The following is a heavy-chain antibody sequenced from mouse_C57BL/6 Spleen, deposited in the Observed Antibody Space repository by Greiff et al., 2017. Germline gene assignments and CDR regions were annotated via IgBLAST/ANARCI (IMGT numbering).Heavy chain of an antibody. J-gene: IGHJ2*01. CDR3: AIGIVGYYDYY. CDR1: GYTFTRYW. D-gene: IGHD2-4*01. Sequence: QVQLQQPGAELVRPGTSVQLSCKASGYTFTRYWLHWVKQRPGQGLEWIGVIDPSDSYTNYNQKFKGKATLTVDTSSSTAYMQLSRLTSEDSAVYYCAIGIVGYYDYYWGQGTTRTVSS. CDR2: IDPSDSYT. V-gene: IGHV1-59*01.